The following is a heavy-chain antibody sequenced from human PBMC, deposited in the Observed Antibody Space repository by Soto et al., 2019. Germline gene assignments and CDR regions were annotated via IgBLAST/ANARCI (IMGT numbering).Heavy chain of an antibody. D-gene: IGHD2-15*01. V-gene: IGHV4-59*01. CDR3: ARGGCSGGSCLYYYYGMDV. CDR1: GGSISSYY. Sequence: PSETLSLTCTVSGGSISSYYWSWIRQPPRKGLEWIGYIYYSGSTNYNPSLKSRLTISVDTSKNQFSLKLSSVTAADTAVYYCARGGCSGGSCLYYYYGMDVWGQGTTVTVSS. CDR2: IYYSGST. J-gene: IGHJ6*02.